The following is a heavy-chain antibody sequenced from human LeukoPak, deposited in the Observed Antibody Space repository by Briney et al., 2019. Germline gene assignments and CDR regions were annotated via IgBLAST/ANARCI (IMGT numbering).Heavy chain of an antibody. CDR2: IYPGDSDT. V-gene: IGHV5-51*01. Sequence: GESLKISCKGSGYSFTSYWIGWARQMPGKGLEWMGIIYPGDSDTRYSPSFQGQVTISADKSINTAYLQWSSLKASDTAMYYCARSGPPYSYGHWYFDLWGRGTLVTVSS. J-gene: IGHJ2*01. D-gene: IGHD5-18*01. CDR3: ARSGPPYSYGHWYFDL. CDR1: GYSFTSYW.